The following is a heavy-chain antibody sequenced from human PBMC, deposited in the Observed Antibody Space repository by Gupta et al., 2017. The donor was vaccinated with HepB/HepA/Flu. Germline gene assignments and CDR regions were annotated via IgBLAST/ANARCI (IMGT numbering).Heavy chain of an antibody. J-gene: IGHJ6*02. D-gene: IGHD3-10*01. CDR2: IFWDDDK. CDR1: GFSLSTSGVG. Sequence: QITLKESGPTLVKPTQTLTLTCTFSGFSLSTSGVGVGWIRHPPGKALEWLALIFWDDDKRYSPSLKSRLTITKDTSKNQVVLTMTNMDPVDTATYYCAHRPAYGSGSYAYYYYGMDVWGQGTTVTVSS. CDR3: AHRPAYGSGSYAYYYYGMDV. V-gene: IGHV2-5*02.